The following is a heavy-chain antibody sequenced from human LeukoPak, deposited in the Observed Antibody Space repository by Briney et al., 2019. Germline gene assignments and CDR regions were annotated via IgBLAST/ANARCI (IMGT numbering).Heavy chain of an antibody. J-gene: IGHJ3*02. CDR3: ARWGSGDSFDI. CDR2: ISSSSSYI. Sequence: PGGSLRRSCAASGFTFSSYSMNWVRRAPGKGLEWVSSISSSSSYIYYADSVKGRFTISRDNAKNSLYLQMNSLRAEDTAVYFCARWGSGDSFDIWGQGTMVTVSS. D-gene: IGHD3-10*01. V-gene: IGHV3-21*01. CDR1: GFTFSSYS.